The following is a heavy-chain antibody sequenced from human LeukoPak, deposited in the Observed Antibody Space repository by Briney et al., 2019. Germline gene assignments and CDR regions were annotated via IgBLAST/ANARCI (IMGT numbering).Heavy chain of an antibody. CDR3: ARAGPPAFDP. Sequence: GGSLRLSCAASGFSFTNFEMNWVRQAPGKGLEWVSYISYSGSTTSYADSVKGRFTISRDNAKNSLYLQMNSLRAEDTAVYYCARAGPPAFDPWGQGTLVTVSS. V-gene: IGHV3-48*03. J-gene: IGHJ5*02. CDR1: GFSFTNFE. CDR2: ISYSGSTT.